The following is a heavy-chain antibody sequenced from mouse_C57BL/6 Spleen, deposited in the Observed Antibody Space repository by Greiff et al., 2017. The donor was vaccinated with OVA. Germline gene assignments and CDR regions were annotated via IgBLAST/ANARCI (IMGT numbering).Heavy chain of an antibody. V-gene: IGHV1-69*01. CDR2: IDPSDSYT. CDR1: GYTFTSYW. D-gene: IGHD1-1*01. CDR3: ARSHYYGSSYWYFDV. Sequence: QVQLQQSGAELVMPGASVKLSCKASGYTFTSYWMHWVKQRPGQGLEWIGEIDPSDSYTNYNQKFKGKSTLTVDKSSSTAYMQLSSLTSEDSAVYYGARSHYYGSSYWYFDVWGTGTTVTVSS. J-gene: IGHJ1*03.